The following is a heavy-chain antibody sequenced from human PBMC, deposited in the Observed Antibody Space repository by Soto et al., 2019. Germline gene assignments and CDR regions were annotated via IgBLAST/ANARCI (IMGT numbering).Heavy chain of an antibody. CDR3: SRENWFPHY. Sequence: GGSLRLSCAASGFTCSTDYMTWVRQAPGKGLEWVASIKNDGSEQYYVDSVKGRFTISRDNAKNSLYLQMNSLRAGDTALYYCSRENWFPHYSGPGPRVTVST. CDR2: IKNDGSEQ. D-gene: IGHD3-10*01. V-gene: IGHV3-7*03. J-gene: IGHJ4*02. CDR1: GFTCSTDY.